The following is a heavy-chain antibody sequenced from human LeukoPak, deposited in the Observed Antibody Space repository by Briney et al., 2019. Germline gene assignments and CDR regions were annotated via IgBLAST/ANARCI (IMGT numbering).Heavy chain of an antibody. CDR3: ARADSAYYYDSSGYYWWVPTNFDY. V-gene: IGHV3-7*01. CDR1: GFTFSSYW. D-gene: IGHD3-22*01. J-gene: IGHJ4*02. Sequence: GGSLRLSCAASGFTFSSYWMSWVRQAPGKGLEGVANIKQDGSEKYYVDSVKGRFTISRDNAKNSLYLQMNSLRAEDTAVYYCARADSAYYYDSSGYYWWVPTNFDYWGQGTLVTVSS. CDR2: IKQDGSEK.